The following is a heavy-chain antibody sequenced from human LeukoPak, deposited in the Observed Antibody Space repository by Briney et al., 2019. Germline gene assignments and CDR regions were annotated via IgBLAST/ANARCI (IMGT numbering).Heavy chain of an antibody. D-gene: IGHD2-2*01. CDR2: ISGSGGST. V-gene: IGHV3-23*01. Sequence: PGGSLRLSCAASGFTFSSYAMSWVRQASGKGLEWVSAISGSGGSTYYADSVKGRFTISRDNSKNTLYLQMNSLRAEDTAVYYCAKDPRLSCSSTSCYEGYYYYGMDVWGQGTTVTVSS. CDR1: GFTFSSYA. CDR3: AKDPRLSCSSTSCYEGYYYYGMDV. J-gene: IGHJ6*02.